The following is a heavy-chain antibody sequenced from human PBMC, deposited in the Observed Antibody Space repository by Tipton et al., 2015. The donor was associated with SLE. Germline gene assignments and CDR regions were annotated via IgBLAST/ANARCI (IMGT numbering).Heavy chain of an antibody. Sequence: TLSLTCTVSGVSLSSHYLSWIRQSPGKGLEWIGYIHYSGTTNYNPPPRGRVTVSVDTSKNQFSLSVNSVTAADTAVYYCARHHTVSKYYYYMDVWGRGTTVTVSS. J-gene: IGHJ6*03. V-gene: IGHV4-59*11. CDR1: GVSLSSHY. CDR3: ARHHTVSKYYYYMDV. D-gene: IGHD4-17*01. CDR2: IHYSGTT.